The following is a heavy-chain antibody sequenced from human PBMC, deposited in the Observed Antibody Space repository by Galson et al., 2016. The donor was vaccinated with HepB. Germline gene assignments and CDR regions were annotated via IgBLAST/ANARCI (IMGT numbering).Heavy chain of an antibody. CDR1: GSTFDVHW. J-gene: IGHJ4*02. Sequence: SLRLSCAVSGSTFDVHWLSWVRQAPGKGLEWVANIKEDENEEYYVDSVKGRFTISRDNAKNSVYLQMNNLRGEDTAIYYCARGPPNLAFGGRGTLVTVSS. CDR2: IKEDENEE. CDR3: ARGPPNLAF. V-gene: IGHV3-7*03.